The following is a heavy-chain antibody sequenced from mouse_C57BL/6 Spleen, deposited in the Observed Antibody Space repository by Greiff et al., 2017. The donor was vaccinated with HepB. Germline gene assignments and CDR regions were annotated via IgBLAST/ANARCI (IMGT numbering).Heavy chain of an antibody. CDR1: GYTFTSYW. Sequence: QVQLQQPGAELVKPGASVKLSCKASGYTFTSYWMQWVKQRPGQGLEWIGEIDPSDSYTNYNQKFKGKATLTVDTSSSQACMQLSSLTSADSAVYYCARSLPDYWGQGTTLTVSS. CDR2: IDPSDSYT. V-gene: IGHV1-50*01. CDR3: ARSLPDY. J-gene: IGHJ2*01.